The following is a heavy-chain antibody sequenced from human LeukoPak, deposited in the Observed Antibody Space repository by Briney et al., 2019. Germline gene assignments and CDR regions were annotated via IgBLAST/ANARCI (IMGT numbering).Heavy chain of an antibody. J-gene: IGHJ4*02. D-gene: IGHD3-3*01. Sequence: ASVKVSCKASGNTFTSYDINWVRKPPGQGLEWMGWMNPNSGNTGYAQKFQGRVTMTRNTSISTAYMELSSLRSEDTAVYYCARGRSGSFDYWGQGTLVTVSS. CDR2: MNPNSGNT. V-gene: IGHV1-8*01. CDR1: GNTFTSYD. CDR3: ARGRSGSFDY.